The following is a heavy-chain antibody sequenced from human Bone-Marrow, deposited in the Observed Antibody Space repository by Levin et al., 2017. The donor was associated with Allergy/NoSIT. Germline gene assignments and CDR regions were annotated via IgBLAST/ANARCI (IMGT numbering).Heavy chain of an antibody. CDR3: ARGGSRLSD. CDR2: INPNSGGT. J-gene: IGHJ4*02. D-gene: IGHD2-15*01. V-gene: IGHV1-2*02. Sequence: WASVKVSCKTSGYTFTGYYIHWVRQAPGQGLEWMGWINPNSGGTNYAEKFQGRVTLTRDTSISTAYMELSRLRSDDTAVFYCARGGSRLSDWGQGTLVTVSS. CDR1: GYTFTGYY.